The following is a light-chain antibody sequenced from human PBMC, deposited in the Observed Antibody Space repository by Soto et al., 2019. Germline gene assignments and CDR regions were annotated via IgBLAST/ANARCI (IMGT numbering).Light chain of an antibody. CDR2: AAS. J-gene: IGKJ3*01. V-gene: IGKV1-39*01. Sequence: DIPMTQSPSSLSASVGDRVTITCRASQSISSYLNWYQQKPGKAPNLLIYAASSLQSGVPSKFSGSGSGTDFTLTISSLQPADFATYYCQQSYSSPFTFGPGTKVDIK. CDR3: QQSYSSPFT. CDR1: QSISSY.